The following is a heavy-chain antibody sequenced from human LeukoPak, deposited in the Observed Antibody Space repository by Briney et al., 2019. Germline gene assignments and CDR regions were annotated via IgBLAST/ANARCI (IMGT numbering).Heavy chain of an antibody. Sequence: PSGTLSLTCAVSGGSISSSNWWSWVRQPPGKGLEWIGEIYHSGSTNYNPSLKSRVAISVDTSKNQFSLKLSSVTAADTAVYYCARTTEGYCRGRSCYSYYYYMDVWGKGTTVTVSS. CDR3: ARTTEGYCRGRSCYSYYYYMDV. CDR1: GGSISSSNW. V-gene: IGHV4-4*02. CDR2: IYHSGST. J-gene: IGHJ6*03. D-gene: IGHD2-15*01.